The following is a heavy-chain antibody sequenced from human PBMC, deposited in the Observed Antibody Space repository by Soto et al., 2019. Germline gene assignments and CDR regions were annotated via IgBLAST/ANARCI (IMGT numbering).Heavy chain of an antibody. D-gene: IGHD2-2*01. J-gene: IGHJ6*02. CDR2: ISSSSSYI. Sequence: EVQLLESGGGLVKPGGSLRLSCAASGFTFSSYSMNWVRQAPGKGLEWVSSISSSSSYIYYADSVKGRFTISRDNAKNTLYLQMNGLRAEHTAVYYCARDWVVVVPAASYGMDVWGQGTTVTVSS. V-gene: IGHV3-21*01. CDR3: ARDWVVVVPAASYGMDV. CDR1: GFTFSSYS.